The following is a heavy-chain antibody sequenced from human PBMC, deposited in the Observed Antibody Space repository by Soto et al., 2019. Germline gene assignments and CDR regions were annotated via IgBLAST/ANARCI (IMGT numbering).Heavy chain of an antibody. CDR2: ISSSDTSII. V-gene: IGHV3-11*01. CDR1: GFTFSDYY. CDR3: ARDLGYYDSSGYFDY. D-gene: IGHD3-22*01. Sequence: EGSLRLSCAASGFTFSDYYMSWIRRAPWKGLEWVSYISSSDTSIIYYADSVKGRFTISRDNAKNSLYLQMSSLRAEDTAVYYCARDLGYYDSSGYFDYWGQGTLVTVSS. J-gene: IGHJ4*02.